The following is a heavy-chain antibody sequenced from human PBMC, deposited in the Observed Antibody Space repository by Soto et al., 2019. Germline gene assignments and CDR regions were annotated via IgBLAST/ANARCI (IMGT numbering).Heavy chain of an antibody. CDR1: GYTFTSYG. D-gene: IGHD3-22*01. Sequence: QVQLVQSGAEVKKPGASVKVSCKASGYTFTSYGFSWVRQAPGQGLEWMGWISAYNGNTNYAQKLXGXVXXTTDTSTSTAYMELRSLRSDDTAVYYCARGYYDSSGYPLDYWGQGTLVTVSS. CDR3: ARGYYDSSGYPLDY. J-gene: IGHJ4*02. CDR2: ISAYNGNT. V-gene: IGHV1-18*01.